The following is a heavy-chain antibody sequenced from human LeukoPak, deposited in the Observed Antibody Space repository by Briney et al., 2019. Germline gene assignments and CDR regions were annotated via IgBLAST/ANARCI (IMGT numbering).Heavy chain of an antibody. Sequence: PSETLSLTCAVYGGSFSGYYWSWIRQPPGKGLEWIGEINHSGSTNYNPSLKSRVTISVDTSKNQFSLKLSSVTAADTAVYYCARTRDGYNSWYFDLWGRGTLVTVSS. V-gene: IGHV4-34*01. CDR3: ARTRDGYNSWYFDL. CDR1: GGSFSGYY. J-gene: IGHJ2*01. D-gene: IGHD5-24*01. CDR2: INHSGST.